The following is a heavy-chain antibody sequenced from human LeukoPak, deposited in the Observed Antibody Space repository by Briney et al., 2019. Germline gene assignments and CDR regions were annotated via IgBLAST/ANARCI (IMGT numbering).Heavy chain of an antibody. CDR1: GGSISSYY. V-gene: IGHV4-39*01. CDR3: ARPLNSYYYMDV. J-gene: IGHJ6*03. Sequence: SETLSLTCTVSGGSISSYYWSWIRQPPGKGLEWIASVYYSGSTYFNPSLVSRVTISVDTSNNQLSLKLSSVTAADAAVYFCARPLNSYYYMDVWGKGTTVTVSS. CDR2: VYYSGST.